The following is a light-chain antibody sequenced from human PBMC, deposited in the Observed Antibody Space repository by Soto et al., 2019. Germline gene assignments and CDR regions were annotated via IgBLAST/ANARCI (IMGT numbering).Light chain of an antibody. CDR2: TAS. V-gene: IGKV1D-12*01. J-gene: IGKJ4*01. CDR3: QQTTTFPLT. CDR1: QGVSTW. Sequence: DIQMTQSPSSVSASVGDRVTITCRASQGVSTWLAWYQQKPGKAPNLLIYTASSLQSGVPSRFSGSGSGTDFTLTISSLQPGDFAAYYCQQTTTFPLTFGGGTKVEI.